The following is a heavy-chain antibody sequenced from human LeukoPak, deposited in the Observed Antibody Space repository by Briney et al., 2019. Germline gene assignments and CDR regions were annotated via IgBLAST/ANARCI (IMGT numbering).Heavy chain of an antibody. D-gene: IGHD5-18*01. J-gene: IGHJ4*02. V-gene: IGHV3-30*04. CDR3: AKGDTAMVMGYFDY. Sequence: GRSLRLSCAASGFTFSSYAMHWVRQAPGKGLEWVAVISYDGSNKYYADSVKGRFTISRDNSKNTLYLQMNSLRAEDTAVYYCAKGDTAMVMGYFDYWGQGTLVTVSS. CDR1: GFTFSSYA. CDR2: ISYDGSNK.